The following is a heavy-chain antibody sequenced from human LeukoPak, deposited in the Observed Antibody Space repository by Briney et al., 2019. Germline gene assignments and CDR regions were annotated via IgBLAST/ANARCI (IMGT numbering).Heavy chain of an antibody. CDR2: ISAYNGNT. D-gene: IGHD1-26*01. V-gene: IGHV1-18*01. CDR3: ARDSRVDEWKLLHFDY. Sequence: ASVKVSCKASGYTFTSYGISWVRQAPGQGLEWMGWISAYNGNTNYAQKLQGRVTMTTDTSTSTAYMELRSLRSDDTAVYYCARDSRVDEWKLLHFDYWGQGTLVTVSS. J-gene: IGHJ4*02. CDR1: GYTFTSYG.